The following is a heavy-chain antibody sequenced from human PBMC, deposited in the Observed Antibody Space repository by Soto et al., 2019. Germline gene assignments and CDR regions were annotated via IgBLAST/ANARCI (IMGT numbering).Heavy chain of an antibody. CDR3: ARDGGNSGRFDY. D-gene: IGHD1-26*01. CDR1: GFTFSDYY. Sequence: PGGSLRLSCAASGFTFSDYYMSWIRQAPGKGLEWISHISGSGSYTNYADSVKGRFTISRDNAKNSLYLQMNSLRAEDTAVYYCARDGGNSGRFDYWGQGTLVTVSS. V-gene: IGHV3-11*06. J-gene: IGHJ4*02. CDR2: ISGSGSYT.